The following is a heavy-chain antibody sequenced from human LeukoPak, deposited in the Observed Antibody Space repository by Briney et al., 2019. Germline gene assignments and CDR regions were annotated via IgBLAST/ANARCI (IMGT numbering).Heavy chain of an antibody. J-gene: IGHJ2*01. D-gene: IGHD3-10*01. V-gene: IGHV3-7*01. Sequence: GGSLRLSCAASGFTFSSYWMSWVRQAPGKGLEWVANIKQDGSEKYYVDSVKGRFTISRDNAKNSLYLQMNSLRAEDTAVYYCARDLGSGTPHTNWYFDLWGRGTLVTVSS. CDR3: ARDLGSGTPHTNWYFDL. CDR2: IKQDGSEK. CDR1: GFTFSSYW.